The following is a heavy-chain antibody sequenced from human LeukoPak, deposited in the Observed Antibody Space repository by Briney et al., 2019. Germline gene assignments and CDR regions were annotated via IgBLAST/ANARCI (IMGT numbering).Heavy chain of an antibody. J-gene: IGHJ4*02. Sequence: GGSLRLSCAASGFTFSSYSMNWVRQAPGEGLEWVSYISSSSAIYYADSVKGRFTISRDNAKNSLYLQMNSLRAEDTAVYYCAREGYSPYWGQGTLVTVSS. D-gene: IGHD6-13*01. CDR1: GFTFSSYS. CDR3: AREGYSPY. CDR2: ISSSSAI. V-gene: IGHV3-48*01.